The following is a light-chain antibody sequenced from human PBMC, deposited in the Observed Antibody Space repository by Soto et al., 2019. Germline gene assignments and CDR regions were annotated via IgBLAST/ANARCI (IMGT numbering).Light chain of an antibody. CDR2: ASY. V-gene: IGKV1-39*01. CDR1: QSISSP. Sequence: DIQITQSPSSLSASVGDRVIITCRASQSISSPLNWYQHIPGRPPSRLFHASYILSGGVPSRFNGSASDTYFSLTIDSLQPEDVATYECQHSYITPRYTFGQGTKVEI. CDR3: QHSYITPRYT. J-gene: IGKJ2*01.